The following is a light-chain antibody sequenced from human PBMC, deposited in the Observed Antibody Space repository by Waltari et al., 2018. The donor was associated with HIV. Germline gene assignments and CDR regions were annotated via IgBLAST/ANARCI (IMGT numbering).Light chain of an antibody. CDR3: CSYAGSSTHV. J-gene: IGLJ1*01. V-gene: IGLV2-23*02. CDR2: EVN. CDR1: SSHVGSYNV. Sequence: QSALTQPASVSGSPGQSLHISCTGPSSHVGSYNVFSWYQQHPGKAPKLMINEVNKRPAGVSNRFSGSKSGNTASLTISGLQAEDEADYHCCSYAGSSTHVFGTGTKVTVL.